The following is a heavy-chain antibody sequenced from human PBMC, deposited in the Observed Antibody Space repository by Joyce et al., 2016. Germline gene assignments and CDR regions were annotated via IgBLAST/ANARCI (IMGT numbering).Heavy chain of an antibody. CDR3: ARDLGIDFGDYGLSY. CDR1: GASVTSNSYY. CDR2: IYYSGST. D-gene: IGHD4-17*01. V-gene: IGHV4-61*01. Sequence: QVQLQESGPGLVKPSGTLSLSCAVSGASVTSNSYYWNWIRQSPGRGRDGIGYIYYSGSTSYNPSLKSRVSISMDTSKNQVALTLNSVTAADTGIYFCARDLGIDFGDYGLSYWGQGTPVAVSS. J-gene: IGHJ4*02.